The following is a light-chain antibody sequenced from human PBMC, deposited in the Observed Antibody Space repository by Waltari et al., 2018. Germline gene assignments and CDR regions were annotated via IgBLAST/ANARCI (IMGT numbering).Light chain of an antibody. CDR2: WAS. V-gene: IGKV4-1*01. J-gene: IGKJ3*01. CDR3: QQYHTTPFT. Sequence: DIVITQSPDSLTVYLGDRATINCKSSQTVLYTSNNQNYLAWYQQKPGQPPKLLIYWASTRESGVPDRFTGSGSGTDFTLSISSLQAEDVAVYFCQQYHTTPFTFGPGTKLDIK. CDR1: QTVLYTSNNQNY.